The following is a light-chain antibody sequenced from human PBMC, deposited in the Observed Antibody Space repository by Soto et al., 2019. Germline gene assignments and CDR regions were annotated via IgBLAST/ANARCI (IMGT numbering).Light chain of an antibody. J-gene: IGKJ5*01. CDR3: QQYNNWPLLIT. CDR2: GAS. CDR1: QSVSSN. Sequence: EIVMTQSPATLSVSPGERATLSCRASQSVSSNLAWYQQKPGQAPRLLIYGASTRATGIPARFSGSGSGTEFTLTISSLQSEDFAVYYCQQYNNWPLLITFGQVTRLEIK. V-gene: IGKV3-15*01.